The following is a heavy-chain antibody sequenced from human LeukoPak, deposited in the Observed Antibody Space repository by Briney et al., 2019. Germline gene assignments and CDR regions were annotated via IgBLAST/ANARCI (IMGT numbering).Heavy chain of an antibody. Sequence: ASVKVSCKASGYTFTSYDINWVRQATGQRLEWMGWINAGNGNTKYSQKFQGRVTITRDTSASTAYMELSSLRSEDTAVYYCARESKENSGWYSYYYYGMDVWGQGTTVTVSS. J-gene: IGHJ6*02. V-gene: IGHV1-3*01. CDR3: ARESKENSGWYSYYYYGMDV. D-gene: IGHD6-19*01. CDR2: INAGNGNT. CDR1: GYTFTSYD.